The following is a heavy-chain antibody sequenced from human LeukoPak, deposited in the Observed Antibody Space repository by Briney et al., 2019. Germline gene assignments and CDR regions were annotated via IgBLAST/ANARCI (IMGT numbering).Heavy chain of an antibody. CDR3: ARFYCSSTSCLGDEYYFDY. CDR1: GFTFSSYS. Sequence: PGGSLRLSCAASGFTFSSYSMNWVRQAPGKGLKWVSSISSSSSYIYYADSVKGRFTISRDNSKNTLYLQMNSLRAEDTAVYYCARFYCSSTSCLGDEYYFDYWGKGTTVTVSS. J-gene: IGHJ4*03. V-gene: IGHV3-21*04. D-gene: IGHD2-2*01. CDR2: ISSSSSYI.